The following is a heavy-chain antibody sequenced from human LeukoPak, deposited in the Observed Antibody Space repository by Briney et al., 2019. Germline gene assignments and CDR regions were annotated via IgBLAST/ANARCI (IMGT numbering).Heavy chain of an antibody. D-gene: IGHD1-26*01. J-gene: IGHJ6*02. Sequence: SVKVSCKASGGTFSSYAISWVRQAPGQGLERMGGIIPIFGTANYAQKFQGRVTITADESTSTAYMELSSLRSEDTAVYYCARASSSGRAWAAQDGHYYYYGMDVWGQGTTVTVSS. V-gene: IGHV1-69*01. CDR1: GGTFSSYA. CDR3: ARASSSGRAWAAQDGHYYYYGMDV. CDR2: IIPIFGTA.